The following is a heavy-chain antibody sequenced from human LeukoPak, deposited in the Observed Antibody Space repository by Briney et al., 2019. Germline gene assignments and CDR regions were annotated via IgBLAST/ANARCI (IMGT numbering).Heavy chain of an antibody. Sequence: GGSLRLSCAASGFTFDDYAMHWVRQAPGKGLEWVSGISWNSGSKGYADSVKGRFTISRDNAKNTLDLQMNSLRAEDTAVHYCARDVNGDYVFDYWGQGTLVTVSS. CDR3: ARDVNGDYVFDY. V-gene: IGHV3-9*01. CDR1: GFTFDDYA. J-gene: IGHJ4*02. CDR2: ISWNSGSK. D-gene: IGHD4-17*01.